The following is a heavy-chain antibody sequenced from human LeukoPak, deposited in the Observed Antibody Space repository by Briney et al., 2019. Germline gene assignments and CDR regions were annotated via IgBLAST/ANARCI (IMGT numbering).Heavy chain of an antibody. CDR1: GFTFSNYE. CDR3: AKDNEITYYDILTGLWYFDY. D-gene: IGHD3-9*01. CDR2: ISGGGGST. V-gene: IGHV3-23*01. J-gene: IGHJ4*02. Sequence: QPGGSLRLSCAASGFTFSNYEMHWVRQAPGKGLEWVSGISGGGGSTYSADSVKGRFTISRDNSKNTLYLQMNSLRAEDTAVYYCAKDNEITYYDILTGLWYFDYWGQGTLVTVSS.